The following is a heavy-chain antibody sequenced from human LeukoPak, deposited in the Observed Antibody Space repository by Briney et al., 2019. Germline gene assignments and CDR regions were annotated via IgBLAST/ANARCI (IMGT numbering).Heavy chain of an antibody. V-gene: IGHV3-11*01. D-gene: IGHD3-10*01. J-gene: IGHJ5*02. CDR3: ARANMVRGVGSFFDRNWFDP. CDR1: GFTFSDYY. Sequence: GGSLRHSCAASGFTFSDYYMSWIRQAPGKGLEWVSYISSSGSTIYYADSVKGRFTISRDNAKNSLYLQMNSLRAEDTAVYYCARANMVRGVGSFFDRNWFDPWGQGTLVTVSS. CDR2: ISSSGSTI.